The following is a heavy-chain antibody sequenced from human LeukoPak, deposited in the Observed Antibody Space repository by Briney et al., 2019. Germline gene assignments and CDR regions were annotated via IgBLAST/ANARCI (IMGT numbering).Heavy chain of an antibody. D-gene: IGHD3-22*01. J-gene: IGHJ4*02. V-gene: IGHV4-4*07. CDR1: GGSISSYY. CDR3: ARGADYSDSSGYYPY. CDR2: IYTSGST. Sequence: SETLSLTCIVSGGSISSYYWSWIRQPAGKGLEWIGRIYTSGSTNYNPSLKGRVTMSVDTSKNQFSLKLSSVTAADTAVYYCARGADYSDSSGYYPYWGQGTLVTVSS.